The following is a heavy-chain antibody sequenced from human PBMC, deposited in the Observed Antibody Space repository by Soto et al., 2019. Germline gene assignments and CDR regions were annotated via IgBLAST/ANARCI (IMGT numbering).Heavy chain of an antibody. J-gene: IGHJ6*03. D-gene: IGHD6-19*01. CDR3: ARDGTWEVAGTDYMDV. Sequence: ESSVKVSCKASGCTFTSYGISWVRQAPGQGLEWMGWISAYNGNTNYAQKLQGRVTMTTDTSTSTAYMELRSLRSDDTAVYYCARDGTWEVAGTDYMDVWGKGTTVTVSS. V-gene: IGHV1-18*01. CDR2: ISAYNGNT. CDR1: GCTFTSYG.